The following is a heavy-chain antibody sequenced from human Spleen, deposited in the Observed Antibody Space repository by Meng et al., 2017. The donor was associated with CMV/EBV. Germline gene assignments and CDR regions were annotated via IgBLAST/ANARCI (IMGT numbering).Heavy chain of an antibody. Sequence: GSLRLSCTVSTGSVSSGSFYWGWIRQPPGKGLEWIGYMYYIGSAKYNPSLKSRVTISVDTSKNQFSLNLSSVTAADTAVYYCARGQDYYDSSGYYPSYYFDYWGQGILVTVS. J-gene: IGHJ4*02. CDR1: TGSVSSGSFY. CDR3: ARGQDYYDSSGYYPSYYFDY. D-gene: IGHD3-22*01. V-gene: IGHV4-61*01. CDR2: MYYIGSA.